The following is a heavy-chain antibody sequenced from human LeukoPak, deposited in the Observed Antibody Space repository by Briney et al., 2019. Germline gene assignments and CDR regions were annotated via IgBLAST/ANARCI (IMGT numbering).Heavy chain of an antibody. D-gene: IGHD2-2*01. CDR3: ARDRHTSYDY. V-gene: IGHV3-74*01. Sequence: GGSLRLSCAASGFTSRNYWMHWVRQAPGKGLVWVSRIMHDGSGTTYADSVKGRFTISRDNAKNTLYLQMNSLRVEDTAVYFCARDRHTSYDYWGQGTLVTVSS. CDR1: GFTSRNYW. CDR2: IMHDGSGT. J-gene: IGHJ4*02.